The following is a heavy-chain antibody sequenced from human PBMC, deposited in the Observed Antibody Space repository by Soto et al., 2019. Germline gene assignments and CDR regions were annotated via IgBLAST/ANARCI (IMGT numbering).Heavy chain of an antibody. CDR2: IQSGGPK. Sequence: EVHLVESGGGLVQPGGSLRLSCAASGFTVSSKYMSWVRQAPAKGLEVVSLIQSGGPKDYADSVKGRFTSSRDISANKLHQQMDILGAEDTAFYYCARDDVLCDGCRCYGVPMDVWGKETKVTFSS. V-gene: IGHV3-66*01. D-gene: IGHD2-15*01. CDR1: GFTVSSKY. CDR3: ARDDVLCDGCRCYGVPMDV. J-gene: IGHJ6*03.